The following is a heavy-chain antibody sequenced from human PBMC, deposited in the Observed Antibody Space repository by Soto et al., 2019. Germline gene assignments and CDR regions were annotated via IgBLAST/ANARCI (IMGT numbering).Heavy chain of an antibody. CDR1: GFTFRSYH. V-gene: IGHV3-48*02. CDR3: ARDSAVYDLDV. Sequence: PGGSLRLSCAASGFTFRSYHMNWVRQAPGKGLEWISYITTDSSDIYYADSVKGRFTISRGDAKNSLCLQMSSLRDEDTAVYYCARDSAVYDLDVWGQGTTVTVSS. J-gene: IGHJ6*02. CDR2: ITTDSSDI.